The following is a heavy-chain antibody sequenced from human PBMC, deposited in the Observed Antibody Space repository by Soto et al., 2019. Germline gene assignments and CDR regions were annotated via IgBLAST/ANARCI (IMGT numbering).Heavy chain of an antibody. V-gene: IGHV3-30-3*01. CDR2: ISYDGSNK. D-gene: IGHD3-9*01. Sequence: GWSLRLSCAASGFTFSSYAMHWVRQAPGQGLEWVAVISYDGSNKYYADSVKGRFTISRDNSKNTLYLQMNSLRAEDTAVYYCARDVLRYFDWLEYGMDVWGQGTTVTVSS. CDR1: GFTFSSYA. CDR3: ARDVLRYFDWLEYGMDV. J-gene: IGHJ6*02.